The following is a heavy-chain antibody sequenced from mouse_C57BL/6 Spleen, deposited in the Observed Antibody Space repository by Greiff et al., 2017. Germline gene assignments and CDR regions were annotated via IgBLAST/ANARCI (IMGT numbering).Heavy chain of an antibody. CDR3: ARWLLQYWYFDV. D-gene: IGHD2-3*01. CDR1: GYAFSSYW. CDR2: IYPGDGDT. J-gene: IGHJ1*03. V-gene: IGHV1-80*01. Sequence: VQLQQSGAELVKPGASVKISCKASGYAFSSYWMNWVKQRPGKGLEWIGQIYPGDGDTNYNGKFKGKATLTADKSSSTAYMQLSSLTSEDSAVYFCARWLLQYWYFDVWGTGTTVTVSS.